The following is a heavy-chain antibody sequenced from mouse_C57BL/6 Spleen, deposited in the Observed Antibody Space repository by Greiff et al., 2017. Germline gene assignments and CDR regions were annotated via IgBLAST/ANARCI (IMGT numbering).Heavy chain of an antibody. J-gene: IGHJ3*01. V-gene: IGHV1-74*01. D-gene: IGHD1-1*01. Sequence: QVQLQQPGAELVKPGASVKVSCKASGYTFTSYWMHWVKQRPGQGLEWIGRIHPSDSDTNYNQKFKGKATLTVDESSSTAYMQLSSLTSEDSAVYYCAIERDYYGSSFAYWGQGILVTVSA. CDR2: IHPSDSDT. CDR1: GYTFTSYW. CDR3: AIERDYYGSSFAY.